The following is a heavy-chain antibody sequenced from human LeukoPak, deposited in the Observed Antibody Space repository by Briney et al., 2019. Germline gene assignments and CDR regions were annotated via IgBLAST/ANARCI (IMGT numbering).Heavy chain of an antibody. CDR2: ISTYNDNT. V-gene: IGHV1-18*01. CDR3: ARVRLVSSSSWYASFDY. CDR1: GYTFTSYG. J-gene: IGHJ4*02. Sequence: ASVKVSCKASGYTFTSYGVSWVRQAPGQGLEWMGWISTYNDNTNNLQKVQDRVTMTTDTPTSTAYMELRSLTSDDTAVYYCARVRLVSSSSWYASFDYWGQGTLVTVSS. D-gene: IGHD6-13*01.